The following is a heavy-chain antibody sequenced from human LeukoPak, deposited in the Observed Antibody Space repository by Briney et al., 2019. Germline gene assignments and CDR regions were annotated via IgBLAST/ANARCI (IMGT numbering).Heavy chain of an antibody. CDR3: ARDRRYGSGSRWDYFDY. J-gene: IGHJ4*02. CDR1: GYTFTSYY. D-gene: IGHD3-10*01. CDR2: INPSGGST. Sequence: ASVKVSCKASGYTFTSYYMHWVRQAPGQGLEWMGIINPSGGSTSYAQKFQGRVTMTRDMSTSTVYMELSSLRSEDTAVYYCARDRRYGSGSRWDYFDYWGQGTLVTVSS. V-gene: IGHV1-46*01.